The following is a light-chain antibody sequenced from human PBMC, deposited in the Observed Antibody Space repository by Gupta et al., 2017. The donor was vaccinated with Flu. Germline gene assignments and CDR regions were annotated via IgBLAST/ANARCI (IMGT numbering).Light chain of an antibody. V-gene: IGLV1-47*01. CDR2: ADN. CDR1: SSNIETNY. CDR3: AAWDDGLSGPNWV. Sequence: QSALTQPPSASGTPGQRVTISCSGSSSNIETNYVYWYQQVPGTAPRVLIYADNERPSGVPDRFPGSRSGASVSLAISGLRPEDEADYYCAAWDDGLSGPNWVFGGGTKVTVL. J-gene: IGLJ3*02.